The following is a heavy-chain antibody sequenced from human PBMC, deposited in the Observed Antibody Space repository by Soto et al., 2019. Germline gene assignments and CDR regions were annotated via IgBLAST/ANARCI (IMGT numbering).Heavy chain of an antibody. CDR2: IRDRTNGYAT. J-gene: IGHJ4*01. CDR1: GFSISGSG. D-gene: IGHD1-26*01. CDR3: AKAGIVGATRPRYYFDY. V-gene: IGHV3-73*01. Sequence: HPGGSLRLSCAASGFSISGSGIHWVRQASGKGLEWVARIRDRTNGYATGYAASVQGRFSISRDDSKNTAFLQMNSLNTEDTAVYYCAKAGIVGATRPRYYFDYWGQGTLVTVSS.